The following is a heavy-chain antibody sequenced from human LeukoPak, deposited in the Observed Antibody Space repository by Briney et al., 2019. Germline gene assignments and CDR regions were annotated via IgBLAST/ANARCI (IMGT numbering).Heavy chain of an antibody. Sequence: GASVKISCKASGYTFTTYGLSWVRQALGQGPEWMGWINPNNGNTKYAQNFQGRVTMTIDTTTSTAYMDLRSLGSDDTAVYYCVRGIYTYGYGGSFDFWGQGTMVTVSP. V-gene: IGHV1-18*01. CDR3: VRGIYTYGYGGSFDF. CDR2: INPNNGNT. CDR1: GYTFTTYG. D-gene: IGHD5-18*01. J-gene: IGHJ3*01.